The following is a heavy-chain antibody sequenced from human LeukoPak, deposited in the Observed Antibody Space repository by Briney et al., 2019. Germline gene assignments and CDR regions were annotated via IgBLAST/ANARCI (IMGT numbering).Heavy chain of an antibody. CDR2: ISGNSRDI. Sequence: PGGPLRLSCAVSGFSLSDYSMNWVRQAPGKGLEWVSSISGNSRDIYYADSLKGRFTISRDNARNSLYLQMNSLRAEDTAVYYCARDPNFFDGSDYPEGDAFDIWGQGTMVTVSS. V-gene: IGHV3-21*01. CDR3: ARDPNFFDGSDYPEGDAFDI. J-gene: IGHJ3*02. CDR1: GFSLSDYS. D-gene: IGHD3-22*01.